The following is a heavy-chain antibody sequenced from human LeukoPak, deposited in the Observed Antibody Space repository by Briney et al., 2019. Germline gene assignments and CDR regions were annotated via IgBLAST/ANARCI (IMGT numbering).Heavy chain of an antibody. D-gene: IGHD6-19*01. CDR1: GGSTSSSIYY. CDR2: IYYSGST. J-gene: IGHJ4*01. V-gene: IGHV4-39*01. CDR3: ARLPSGGVYY. Sequence: SETLSFTCTVSGGSTSSSIYYWGWIRQPPGKGLEWIGCIYYSGSTYYNPSLKSRVSISIDRSKNQFSLKLSSVTAADTAVYYCARLPSGGVYYWGHGTPFTVSS.